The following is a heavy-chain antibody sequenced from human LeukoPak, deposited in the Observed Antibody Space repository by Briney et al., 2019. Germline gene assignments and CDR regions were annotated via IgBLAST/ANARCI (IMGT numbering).Heavy chain of an antibody. J-gene: IGHJ4*02. CDR1: GGSISNYY. CDR3: ARHTTSGWYQVVY. Sequence: SETLSLTCTVSGGSISNYYWSWIRQPPGKGLEWIGYIPYSGSTNHNPSLKSRVTISVDTSKNQFSLKLSSVTAAGTAVYYCARHTTSGWYQVVYWGQGTLVTVSS. V-gene: IGHV4-59*01. D-gene: IGHD6-19*01. CDR2: IPYSGST.